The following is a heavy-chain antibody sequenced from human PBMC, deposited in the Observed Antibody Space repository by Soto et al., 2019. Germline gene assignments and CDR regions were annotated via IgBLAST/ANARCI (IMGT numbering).Heavy chain of an antibody. CDR3: ARESGEIDS. V-gene: IGHV4-31*03. CDR2: IFYRGTT. Sequence: QVQLQESGPGLVKTSQTLSLTCTVSGGSISRADYYWSWIRQHPGKGLEWIGYIFYRGTTFYNPSLKSRVTMSLDTSKNQFSLKITSVTAADTAVYYCARESGEIDSWGQGTLVSVSS. D-gene: IGHD2-15*01. J-gene: IGHJ4*02. CDR1: GGSISRADYY.